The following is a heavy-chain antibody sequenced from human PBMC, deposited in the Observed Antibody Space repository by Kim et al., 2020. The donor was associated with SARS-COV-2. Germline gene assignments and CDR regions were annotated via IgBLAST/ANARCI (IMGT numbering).Heavy chain of an antibody. CDR2: IDISDTYI. J-gene: IGHJ6*02. Sequence: GGSLRLSCEASGFTVSGYSMNWVRQAPGKGLEWVSHIDISDTYISYGESVKGRFTISRDNGKNSVILQMNSLRVEDTAVYYCARVLDDGSGSVFYYYAMDVWGQGTTVTVSS. V-gene: IGHV3-21*06. D-gene: IGHD3-10*01. CDR1: GFTVSGYS. CDR3: ARVLDDGSGSVFYYYAMDV.